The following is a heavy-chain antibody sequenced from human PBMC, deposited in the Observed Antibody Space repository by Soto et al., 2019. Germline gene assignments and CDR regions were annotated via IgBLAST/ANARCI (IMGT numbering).Heavy chain of an antibody. Sequence: EVQLVDSGGGLVQPGGSLRLSCAAYGFTFSDNWMSWVRQAPGKGLECVANIKTDGSEKYYVDPVKGRFTISRDNAKNSLYLQMNSLRAEDTAVYYCATSMGRGGNDYWGQGTLVAVSS. V-gene: IGHV3-7*05. CDR3: ATSMGRGGNDY. D-gene: IGHD3-10*01. CDR2: IKTDGSEK. J-gene: IGHJ4*02. CDR1: GFTFSDNW.